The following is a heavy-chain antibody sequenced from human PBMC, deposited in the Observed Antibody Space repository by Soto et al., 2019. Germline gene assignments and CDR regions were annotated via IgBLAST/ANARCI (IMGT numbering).Heavy chain of an antibody. V-gene: IGHV4-4*02. CDR2: IYHSGYT. Sequence: QVHLQESGPGLVKPSGTLSLTCAMSGVSMDSGFWWTWVRQPPGKGLEWIGEIYHSGYTNYNPSLQGRVTLSVGVSKNQFSPNLDSVTAADTAVYFCAALGGLSLPRIYWGQGALVTVSS. CDR3: AALGGLSLPRIY. D-gene: IGHD3-16*01. CDR1: GVSMDSGFW. J-gene: IGHJ4*02.